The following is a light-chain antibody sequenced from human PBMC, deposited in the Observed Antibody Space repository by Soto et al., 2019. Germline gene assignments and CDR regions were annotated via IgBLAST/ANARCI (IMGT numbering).Light chain of an antibody. V-gene: IGKV3-11*01. CDR1: QSVGSY. Sequence: EIVLIQSPATLSLSPGERATLSCRASQSVGSYLAWYQHKPGQAPRLLISDASNRATGIPARFSGSGSGTDFTLTISRLEPEDFATYYCHYRNARPPITFGQGTRLEIK. J-gene: IGKJ5*01. CDR2: DAS. CDR3: HYRNARPPIT.